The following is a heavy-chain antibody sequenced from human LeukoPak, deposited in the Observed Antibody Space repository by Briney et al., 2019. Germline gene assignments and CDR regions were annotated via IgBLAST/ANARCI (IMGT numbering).Heavy chain of an antibody. CDR1: GYTFTGYY. D-gene: IGHD6-19*01. J-gene: IGHJ4*01. CDR3: ARGRSMSSGWYVDY. CDR2: INPNSGGT. Sequence: ASVKVSCKASGYTFTGYYMHWVRQAPGQGLEWMGWINPNSGGTNYAQKFHGRVTMTRDTSTSTAYMELSRLRSDDTAVYYCARGRSMSSGWYVDYWGHGTLVTVSS. V-gene: IGHV1-2*02.